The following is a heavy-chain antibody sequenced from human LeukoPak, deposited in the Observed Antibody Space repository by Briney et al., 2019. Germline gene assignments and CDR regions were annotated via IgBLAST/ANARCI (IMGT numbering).Heavy chain of an antibody. CDR1: VDLNSSGGDL. CDR2: IDHSGST. Sequence: SQTLSLTCSVSVDLNSSGGDLWTWIRRPPAKSLEWIGYIDHSGSTYYHPSVKSRLTISVERSKNQFSLKLNSVTAADTAMFYCARLNMRLVGFDSWGQGTLLTVSS. J-gene: IGHJ4*02. V-gene: IGHV4-30-2*01. CDR3: ARLNMRLVGFDS. D-gene: IGHD2/OR15-2a*01.